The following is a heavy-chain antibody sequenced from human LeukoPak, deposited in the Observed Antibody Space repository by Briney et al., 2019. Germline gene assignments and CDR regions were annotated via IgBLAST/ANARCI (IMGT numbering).Heavy chain of an antibody. V-gene: IGHV1-18*01. CDR2: ISAYNGNT. D-gene: IGHD4-17*01. J-gene: IGHJ5*02. Sequence: SVKVSCKASGYTFPSYGISWVRQAPGQGLEWMGWISAYNGNTNYAQKLQGRVTMTTDTSTSTAYMELRSLRSDDTAVYYCARIRNGVPDYGDPWGQGTLVTVSS. CDR3: ARIRNGVPDYGDP. CDR1: GYTFPSYG.